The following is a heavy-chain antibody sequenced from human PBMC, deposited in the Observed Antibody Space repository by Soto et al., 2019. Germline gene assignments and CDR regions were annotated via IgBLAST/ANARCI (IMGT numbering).Heavy chain of an antibody. CDR1: VGTFSSYA. CDR3: AREEDGSPPYYYDGMDV. D-gene: IGHD2-15*01. Sequence: QVQLVQSGAEVKKPGSSVKVSCKASVGTFSSYAISWVRQAPGQGLEWMGGIIPIFGTANYAQKFQGRVTSTADESTSTAYMELSSLKSEDTAVYYCAREEDGSPPYYYDGMDVWGQGPTVTVSS. J-gene: IGHJ6*02. V-gene: IGHV1-69*01. CDR2: IIPIFGTA.